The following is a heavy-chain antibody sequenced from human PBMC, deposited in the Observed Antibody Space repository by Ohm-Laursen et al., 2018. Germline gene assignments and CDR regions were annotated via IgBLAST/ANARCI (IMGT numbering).Heavy chain of an antibody. CDR1: GGSISTYY. CDR2: FHISGST. V-gene: IGHV4-4*07. D-gene: IGHD5-12*01. J-gene: IGHJ4*02. Sequence: GTLSLTCAVSGGSISTYYWSWIRQPAGKGLEWIGRFHISGSTKYNPSLKSRITMSEDASKSQFSLRLSSVTSADSAVYYCAGGWLRSDYWGQGTLVTVSS. CDR3: AGGWLRSDY.